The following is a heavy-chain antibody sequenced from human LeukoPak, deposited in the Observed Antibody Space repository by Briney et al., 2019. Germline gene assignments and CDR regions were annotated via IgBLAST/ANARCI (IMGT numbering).Heavy chain of an antibody. CDR2: ISSDGTIT. CDR1: GFTFTSYW. J-gene: IGHJ4*02. CDR3: ARPGVGFDY. V-gene: IGHV3-74*01. Sequence: PXXSLRLSCAASGFTFTSYWMHWVRQAPGKGLVWLSRISSDGTITSYADSLEGRFTISRDNAKNTVYLQMNSLRAEDTAVYYCARPGVGFDYWGQGALVTVSS.